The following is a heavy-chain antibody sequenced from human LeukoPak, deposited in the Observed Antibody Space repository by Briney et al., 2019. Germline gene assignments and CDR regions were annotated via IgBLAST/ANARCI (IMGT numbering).Heavy chain of an antibody. Sequence: ASVKISCKVSGYTFTDYYMHWVQQAPGKGLEWMGLVDPEDGETIYAEKFQGRVTITADTSTDTAYMELSSLRSEDTAVYYCARDRTMVRKNWFDPWGQGTLVTVSS. J-gene: IGHJ5*02. D-gene: IGHD3-10*01. V-gene: IGHV1-69-2*01. CDR3: ARDRTMVRKNWFDP. CDR2: VDPEDGET. CDR1: GYTFTDYY.